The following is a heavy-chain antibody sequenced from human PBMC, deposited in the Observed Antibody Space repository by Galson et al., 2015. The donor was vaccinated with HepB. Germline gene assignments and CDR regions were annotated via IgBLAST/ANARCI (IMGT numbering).Heavy chain of an antibody. CDR1: GFNFSSYD. Sequence: SLRLSCAASGFNFSSYDMHWVRQATGKGLEWVSAIGTAGDPYYPGSVKGRFTISRENDKNSVYLQMNSLIAGDTAVYYWARGTPSHYCSSTSCYVGGWSFDLWVRGTLVTVSS. J-gene: IGHJ2*01. D-gene: IGHD2-2*01. V-gene: IGHV3-13*05. CDR3: ARGTPSHYCSSTSCYVGGWSFDL. CDR2: IGTAGDP.